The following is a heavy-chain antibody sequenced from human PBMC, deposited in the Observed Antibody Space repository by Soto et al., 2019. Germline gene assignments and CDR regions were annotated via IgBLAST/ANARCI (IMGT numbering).Heavy chain of an antibody. J-gene: IGHJ4*02. CDR1: GYTFTSYG. V-gene: IGHV1-18*04. D-gene: IGHD3-3*01. CDR3: ARDSGPYYDFWSCYSTLDY. Sequence: QVQLVQSGAEVKKPGASVKVSCKASGYTFTSYGISWVRQAPGQGLEWMGWISAYNGNTNYAQKLQGRVTMTTDTSTSTAYMELRRLRSDDTAVYYCARDSGPYYDFWSCYSTLDYWGQGTLVTVSS. CDR2: ISAYNGNT.